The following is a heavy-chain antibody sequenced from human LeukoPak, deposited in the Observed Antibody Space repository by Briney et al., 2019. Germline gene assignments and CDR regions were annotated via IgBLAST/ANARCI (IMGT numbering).Heavy chain of an antibody. Sequence: SVKVSCKASGGTFSSYAISWVRQAPGQGLEWMGGIIPIFGTANYAQKFQGRVTITADESTSTAYMELSSLRSEDTAVYYCARDLQEQWLVQDYWGQGTLVTVSS. CDR3: ARDLQEQWLVQDY. D-gene: IGHD6-19*01. J-gene: IGHJ4*02. CDR1: GGTFSSYA. V-gene: IGHV1-69*13. CDR2: IIPIFGTA.